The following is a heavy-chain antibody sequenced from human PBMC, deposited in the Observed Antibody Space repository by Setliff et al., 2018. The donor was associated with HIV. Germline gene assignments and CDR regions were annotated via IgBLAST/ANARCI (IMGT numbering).Heavy chain of an antibody. J-gene: IGHJ3*01. CDR3: ARRDGRSMNAFQI. V-gene: IGHV5-51*01. Sequence: GESLKISCKGSGSSFTSHWIGWVRQMPGEGLEWMGIIYPDDSNIRYNPSFQNQITISADKSIATAYLQLNNLKASDTATYYCARRDGRSMNAFQIWGPGTMVTVSS. CDR1: GSSFTSHW. CDR2: IYPDDSNI. D-gene: IGHD2-21*01.